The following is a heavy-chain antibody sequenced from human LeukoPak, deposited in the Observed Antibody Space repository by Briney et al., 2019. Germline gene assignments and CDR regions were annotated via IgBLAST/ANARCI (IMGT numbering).Heavy chain of an antibody. Sequence: PGGSLRLSXAASGFTFCTYAVSWVRQAPGKGLEWVSAISGSGGSTHYADSVKGRFTISRDNSKNTLYLQMNSLRAEDTAVYYCAKNPSSGYYLYYFDYWGQGTLVTVSS. D-gene: IGHD3-22*01. CDR2: ISGSGGST. J-gene: IGHJ4*02. CDR1: GFTFCTYA. CDR3: AKNPSSGYYLYYFDY. V-gene: IGHV3-23*01.